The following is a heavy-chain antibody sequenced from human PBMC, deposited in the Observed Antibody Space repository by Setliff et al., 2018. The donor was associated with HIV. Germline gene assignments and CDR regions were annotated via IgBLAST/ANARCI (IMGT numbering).Heavy chain of an antibody. CDR2: INHSGST. J-gene: IGHJ6*03. D-gene: IGHD2-15*01. CDR3: ARGVVGSYYDYVNIYYHDYIDL. CDR1: GGSFSGYY. V-gene: IGHV4-34*01. Sequence: SENLSITCAVYGGSFSGYYWNWIRQPPGKGLEWIGEINHSGSTNYNPSLKSRVTISVDTSKNQFSLKLSSVTAADTAVYYCARGVVGSYYDYVNIYYHDYIDLWGQGTTVTVSS.